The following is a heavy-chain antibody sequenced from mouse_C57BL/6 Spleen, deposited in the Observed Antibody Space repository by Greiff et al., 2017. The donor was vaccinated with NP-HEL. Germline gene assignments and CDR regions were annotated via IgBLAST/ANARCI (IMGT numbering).Heavy chain of an antibody. CDR3: ARNYGYDYDWYFDY. J-gene: IGHJ2*01. Sequence: VQLQESGAELVRPGSSVKLSCKASGYTFTSYWMHWVKQRPIQGLEWIGNIDPSDSETHYNQKFKDKATLTVDKSSSTAYMQLSSLTSEDSAVYYCARNYGYDYDWYFDYWGQGTTLTVSS. CDR2: IDPSDSET. D-gene: IGHD2-4*01. CDR1: GYTFTSYW. V-gene: IGHV1-52*01.